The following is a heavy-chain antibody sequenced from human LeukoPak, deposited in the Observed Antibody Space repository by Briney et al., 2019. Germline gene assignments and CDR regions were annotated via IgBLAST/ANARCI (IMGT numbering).Heavy chain of an antibody. Sequence: ASVKVSFKASGYTFTSYGISWVRQAPGQGLEWMGWISAYNGNTNYAQKLQGRVTMTTDTSTSTAYMELRSLRSDDTAVYYCARVPWFGEHYYFDYWGQGTLVTVSS. J-gene: IGHJ4*02. D-gene: IGHD3-10*01. V-gene: IGHV1-18*01. CDR3: ARVPWFGEHYYFDY. CDR1: GYTFTSYG. CDR2: ISAYNGNT.